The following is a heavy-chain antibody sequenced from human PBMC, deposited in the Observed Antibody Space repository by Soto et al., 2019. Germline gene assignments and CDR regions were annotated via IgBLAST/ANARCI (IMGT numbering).Heavy chain of an antibody. CDR3: ARSIVVVPAAMCSWFDP. Sequence: ASAKVSCKASGYTFTSYGISWVRQAPGQGLEWMGWISAYNGNTNYAQKLQGRVTMTTDTSTSTAYMELRSLRSGDTAVYYCARSIVVVPAAMCSWFDPWGQGTLVTVSS. J-gene: IGHJ5*02. CDR1: GYTFTSYG. D-gene: IGHD2-2*01. V-gene: IGHV1-18*01. CDR2: ISAYNGNT.